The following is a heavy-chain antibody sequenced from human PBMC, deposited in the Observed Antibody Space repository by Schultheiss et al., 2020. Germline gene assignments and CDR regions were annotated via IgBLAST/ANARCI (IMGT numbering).Heavy chain of an antibody. J-gene: IGHJ4*02. CDR2: ISGSGGST. CDR3: ARRQPGRGIDY. CDR1: GFTFSNYA. Sequence: GGSLRLSCAASGFTFSNYAIHWVRQAPGKGLEWVSAISGSGGSTYYADSVKGRFTISRDNSKNTLYLQMNSLRAEDTAVYYCARRQPGRGIDYWGQGTLVTVSS. D-gene: IGHD3-16*01. V-gene: IGHV3-23*01.